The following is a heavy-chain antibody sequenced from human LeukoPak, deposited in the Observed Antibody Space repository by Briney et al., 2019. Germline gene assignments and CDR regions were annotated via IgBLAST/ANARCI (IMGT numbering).Heavy chain of an antibody. V-gene: IGHV3-33*01. J-gene: IGHJ4*02. CDR3: ASFPLRGCSGGSCYSGGNYFDY. Sequence: SGGSLRLSCAASGFTFNNYGMHWVRQAPGKGLEWVAIIWYDGSNEYYADSVKGRFTISRDNSKNTLYLQVNSLRAEDTAVYYCASFPLRGCSGGSCYSGGNYFDYWGQGTLVTVSS. CDR1: GFTFNNYG. D-gene: IGHD2-15*01. CDR2: IWYDGSNE.